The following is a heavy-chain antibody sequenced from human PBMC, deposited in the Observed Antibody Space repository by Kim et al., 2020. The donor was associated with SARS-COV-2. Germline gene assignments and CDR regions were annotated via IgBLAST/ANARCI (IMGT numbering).Heavy chain of an antibody. V-gene: IGHV3-30-3*01. CDR1: GFTFSSYA. J-gene: IGHJ3*02. D-gene: IGHD5-18*01. CDR3: ARGYSYGLGDAFDI. Sequence: GVSLRLSCAASGFTFSSYAMHWVRQAPGKGLEWVAVISYDGSNKYYADSVKGRFTISRDNSKNTLYLQMNSLRAEDTAVYYCARGYSYGLGDAFDIWGQGTMVTVSS. CDR2: ISYDGSNK.